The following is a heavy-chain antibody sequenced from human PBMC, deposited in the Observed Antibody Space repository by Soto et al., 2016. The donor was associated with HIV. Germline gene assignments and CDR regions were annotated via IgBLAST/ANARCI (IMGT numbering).Heavy chain of an antibody. V-gene: IGHV3-15*05. CDR2: IKIKSDGETT. D-gene: IGHD3-3*01. CDR3: TTEAPLLDFSDS. Sequence: EVQLVESGGDLVKPGGSLRLSCAASGFTFSNAWMAWVRQAPGKGLEWVGRIKIKSDGETTDYAAPVKGRFTISRDDSKSTVYLQMKSLKAEDTAVYFCTTEAPLLDFSDSWGQGTLVTVSS. CDR1: GFTFSNAW. J-gene: IGHJ4*02.